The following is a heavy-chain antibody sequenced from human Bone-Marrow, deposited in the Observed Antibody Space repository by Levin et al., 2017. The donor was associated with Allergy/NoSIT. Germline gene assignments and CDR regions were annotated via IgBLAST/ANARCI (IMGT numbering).Heavy chain of an antibody. CDR3: ARGWADGYNFCGMDV. J-gene: IGHJ6*02. Sequence: PGGSLRLSCAASGFTFSSYSMNWVRQAPGKGLEWVSYISSSSSTIYYADSVKGRFTISRDNAKNSLYLQMNSLRAEDTAVYYCARGWADGYNFCGMDVWGQGTTVTVSS. CDR2: ISSSSSTI. D-gene: IGHD5-24*01. V-gene: IGHV3-48*01. CDR1: GFTFSSYS.